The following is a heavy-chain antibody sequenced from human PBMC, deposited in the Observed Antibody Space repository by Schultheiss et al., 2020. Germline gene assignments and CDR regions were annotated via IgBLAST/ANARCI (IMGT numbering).Heavy chain of an antibody. CDR3: ARDCGRPYYYYYYYMDV. J-gene: IGHJ6*03. CDR2: ISSTGGNT. D-gene: IGHD2-15*01. CDR1: GFTFRSYA. V-gene: IGHV3-23*01. Sequence: GGSLRLSCAASGFTFRSYAMNWVRQAPGKGLQWISSISSTGGNTYYADSVKGRFTISRDNSKNTLYLQMNSLRAEDTAVYYCARDCGRPYYYYYYYMDVWGKGTTVTVSS.